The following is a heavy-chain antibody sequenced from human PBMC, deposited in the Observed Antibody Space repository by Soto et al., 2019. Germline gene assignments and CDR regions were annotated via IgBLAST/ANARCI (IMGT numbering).Heavy chain of an antibody. CDR3: ARSVVTAIPPYYFDY. Sequence: SQTLSLTCTVSGGSISSSSYYWGWIRQPPGKGLEWIGSIYYSGSTYYNPSLKSRVTISVDTSKNQFSLKLSSVTAADTAVYYCARSVVTAIPPYYFDYWGQGTLVTVSS. J-gene: IGHJ4*02. V-gene: IGHV4-39*01. CDR1: GGSISSSSYY. D-gene: IGHD2-21*02. CDR2: IYYSGST.